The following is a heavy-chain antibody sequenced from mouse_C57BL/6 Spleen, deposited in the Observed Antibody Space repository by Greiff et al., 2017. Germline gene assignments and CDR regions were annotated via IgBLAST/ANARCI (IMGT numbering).Heavy chain of an antibody. Sequence: LVESGAELVKPGASVKISCKASGYAFSSYWMNWVKQRPGKGLEWIGQIYPGDGDTNYNGKFKGKATLTADKSSSTAYMQLSSLTSEDSAVYFCVIYYGNLGAMDYWGQGTSVTVSS. CDR1: GYAFSSYW. V-gene: IGHV1-80*01. D-gene: IGHD2-1*01. J-gene: IGHJ4*01. CDR2: IYPGDGDT. CDR3: VIYYGNLGAMDY.